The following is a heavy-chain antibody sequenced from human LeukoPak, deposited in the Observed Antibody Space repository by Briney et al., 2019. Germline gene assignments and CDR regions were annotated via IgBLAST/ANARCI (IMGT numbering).Heavy chain of an antibody. Sequence: SETLSLTCTVSGGSISSSSYYWGWIRQPPGKGLEWIGSIYYSGSTYYNPSLKSRVTISVDPSKNQFSLKLSSVTAADPAVNYCARHSGYSYGYAYYYYYMDVWGKGTTVTVSS. CDR3: ARHSGYSYGYAYYYYYMDV. J-gene: IGHJ6*03. CDR2: IYYSGST. CDR1: GGSISSSSYY. D-gene: IGHD5-18*01. V-gene: IGHV4-39*01.